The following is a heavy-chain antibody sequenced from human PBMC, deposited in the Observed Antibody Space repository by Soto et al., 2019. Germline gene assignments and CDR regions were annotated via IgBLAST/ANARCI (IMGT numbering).Heavy chain of an antibody. CDR1: GGSISSGGYY. CDR3: ARTGSSWKYEFDY. V-gene: IGHV4-31*03. CDR2: IYYIGST. D-gene: IGHD6-13*01. J-gene: IGHJ4*02. Sequence: QVQLQESGPGLVKPSQTLSLTCTVSGGSISSGGYYWSWIRQRPGKGLGWIGYIYYIGSTYYNPSLKSRVTISVDTSKNPFSLKLSSVTAADAAVYYFARTGSSWKYEFDYWGQGTLVTVSS.